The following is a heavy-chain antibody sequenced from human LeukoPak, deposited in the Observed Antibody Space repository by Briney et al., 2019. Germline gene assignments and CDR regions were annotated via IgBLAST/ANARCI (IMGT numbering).Heavy chain of an antibody. V-gene: IGHV1-69*13. Sequence: ASVKVSCKASGYTFTSYAISRVRQAPGQGLEWMGGIIPIFGTANYAQKFQGRVTITADESTSTAYMELSSLRSEDTAVYYCARDRVKDIAARLGEYYYYYYGMDVWGQGTTVTVSS. CDR3: ARDRVKDIAARLGEYYYYYYGMDV. D-gene: IGHD6-6*01. J-gene: IGHJ6*02. CDR2: IIPIFGTA. CDR1: GYTFTSYA.